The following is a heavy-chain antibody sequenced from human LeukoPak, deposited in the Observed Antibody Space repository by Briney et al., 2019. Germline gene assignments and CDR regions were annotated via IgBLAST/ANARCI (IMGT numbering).Heavy chain of an antibody. Sequence: GGSLRLSCAASGFTFSSYGMHWVRQAPGKGLVGVAFIRYDGSNKYYADSVKGRFTISKDNSKNTLYLQMNSLRAEDTAVYYCARGGRSSWYRYYFDYWGQETLVTVSS. J-gene: IGHJ4*02. D-gene: IGHD6-13*01. V-gene: IGHV3-30*02. CDR1: GFTFSSYG. CDR2: IRYDGSNK. CDR3: ARGGRSSWYRYYFDY.